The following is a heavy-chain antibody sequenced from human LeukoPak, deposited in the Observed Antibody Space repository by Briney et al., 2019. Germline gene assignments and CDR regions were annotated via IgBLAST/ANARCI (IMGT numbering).Heavy chain of an antibody. J-gene: IGHJ4*02. CDR3: ARLRQVTTCAKFEY. Sequence: SETLSLTCTVSGDSLSSGLYYWGWIRQPPGKGLTWIGSVYYSGGTLFSASFENRVAMPVDRSKNQFSLKLNSVTAADTATYYCARLRQVTTCAKFEYWGQGILVTVAS. CDR2: VYYSGGT. CDR1: GDSLSSGLYY. D-gene: IGHD2-21*02. V-gene: IGHV4-39*01.